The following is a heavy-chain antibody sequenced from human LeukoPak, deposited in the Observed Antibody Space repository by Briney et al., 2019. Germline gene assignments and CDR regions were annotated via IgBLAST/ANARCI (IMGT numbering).Heavy chain of an antibody. D-gene: IGHD2-15*01. CDR1: GFTFSSYG. J-gene: IGHJ4*02. V-gene: IGHV3-30*03. CDR2: ISYDGSNK. CDR3: ARDYIVVVVAAGFDY. Sequence: GGSLRLSCAASGFTFSSYGMHWVRQAPGKGLEWVAVISYDGSNKYYADSVKGRFTISRDNSKNTLYLQINSLRAEDTAVYYCARDYIVVVVAAGFDYWGQGTLVTVSS.